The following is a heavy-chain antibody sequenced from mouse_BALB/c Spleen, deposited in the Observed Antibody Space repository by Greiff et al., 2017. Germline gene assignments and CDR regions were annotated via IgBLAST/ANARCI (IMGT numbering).Heavy chain of an antibody. CDR3: ARPYYGNQGYFDV. D-gene: IGHD2-10*01. Sequence: QVQLQQSGPELVRPGVSVKISCKGSGYTFTDYAMHWVKQSHAKSLEWIGVISTYSGNTNYNQKFKGKATMTVDKSSSTAYMELARLTSEDSAIYYCARPYYGNQGYFDVWGAGTTVTVSS. V-gene: IGHV1-67*01. CDR1: GYTFTDYA. CDR2: ISTYSGNT. J-gene: IGHJ1*01.